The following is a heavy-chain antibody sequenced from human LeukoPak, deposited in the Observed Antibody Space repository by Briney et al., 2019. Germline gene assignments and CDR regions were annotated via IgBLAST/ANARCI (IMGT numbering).Heavy chain of an antibody. Sequence: RASVKVSCKASGFTVTSSAMQWVRQARGQRLEWIGWIFVGSGNTNYAQKFQERVTITRDMSTSTAYMELSSLRSEDMAVYYCAARGGSGSYYFYYWGQGTLVTVSS. J-gene: IGHJ4*02. CDR3: AARGGSGSYYFYY. V-gene: IGHV1-58*02. CDR1: GFTVTSSA. CDR2: IFVGSGNT. D-gene: IGHD1-26*01.